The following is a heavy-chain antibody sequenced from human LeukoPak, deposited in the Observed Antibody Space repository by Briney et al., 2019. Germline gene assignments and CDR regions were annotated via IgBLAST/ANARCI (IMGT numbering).Heavy chain of an antibody. V-gene: IGHV1-69*01. CDR1: GGTFSSYA. Sequence: PGGSLRLSCAASGGTFSSYAISWVRQAPGQGLEWMGGIIPIFGTANYAQKFQGRVTITADESTSTAYMELSSLRSEDTAVYYCARDPSDSSGYYGYYYGMDVWGQGTTVTVSS. D-gene: IGHD3-22*01. CDR2: IIPIFGTA. CDR3: ARDPSDSSGYYGYYYGMDV. J-gene: IGHJ6*02.